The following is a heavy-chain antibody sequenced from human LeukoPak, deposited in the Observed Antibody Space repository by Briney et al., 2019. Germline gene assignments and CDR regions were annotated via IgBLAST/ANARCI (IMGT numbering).Heavy chain of an antibody. CDR1: GGSISSYY. J-gene: IGHJ4*02. V-gene: IGHV4-4*07. CDR3: ARSGPKSGYSSGWYQPNFDY. CDR2: IYTSGST. D-gene: IGHD6-19*01. Sequence: SETLSLTCTVSGGSISSYYWSWIRQPAGKGLEWIGRIYTSGSTNYNPSLKSRVTMSVDTSKNQFSLKLSSVTAVDTAVYYCARSGPKSGYSSGWYQPNFDYWGQGTLVTVSS.